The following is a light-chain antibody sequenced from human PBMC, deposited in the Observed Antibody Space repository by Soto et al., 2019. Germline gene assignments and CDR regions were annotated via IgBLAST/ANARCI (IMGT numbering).Light chain of an antibody. CDR2: AAS. V-gene: IGKV1-39*01. J-gene: IGKJ5*01. CDR3: QQGYDTPIT. Sequence: DIYMTQSQSSLSASVVDRVTITCRASQNIITYLNWYQQKPGQAPKFLIYAASSLQSGVPSRFSGRGYGTDFTLTITSLQPEDFATYFCQQGYDTPITFGQGTRLEI. CDR1: QNIITY.